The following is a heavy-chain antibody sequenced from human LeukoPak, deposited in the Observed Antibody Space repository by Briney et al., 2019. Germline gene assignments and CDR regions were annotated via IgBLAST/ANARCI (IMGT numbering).Heavy chain of an antibody. CDR2: IKQDGSEK. J-gene: IGHJ4*02. D-gene: IGHD5-12*01. V-gene: IGHV3-7*01. CDR3: ARDDIVATMRGGGVDY. CDR1: GFTFSSYW. Sequence: GGSLRLSCAASGFTFSSYWMSWVRQAPGKGPEWVANIKQDGSEKYYVDSVKGRFTISRDNAKDSLYLQMNSLRAEDTAVYYCARDDIVATMRGGGVDYWGQGTLVTVSS.